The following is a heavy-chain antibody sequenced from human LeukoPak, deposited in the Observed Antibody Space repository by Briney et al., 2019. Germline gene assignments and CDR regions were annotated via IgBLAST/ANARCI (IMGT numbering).Heavy chain of an antibody. D-gene: IGHD4-17*01. CDR1: GFTFSSYA. J-gene: IGHJ4*02. CDR3: AKFPDPRHDYGIDY. CDR2: ISGSGGST. Sequence: PGGSLRLSCAASGFTFSSYAMSWVRQAPGKGLEWVSAISGSGGSTYYADSVKGRFTISRDNSKNTLYLQMNSLRAEDTAVYYCAKFPDPRHDYGIDYWGQGTLVTVSS. V-gene: IGHV3-23*01.